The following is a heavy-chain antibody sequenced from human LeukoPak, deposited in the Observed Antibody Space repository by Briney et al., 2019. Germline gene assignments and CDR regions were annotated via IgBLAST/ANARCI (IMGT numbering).Heavy chain of an antibody. CDR2: IYHSGNT. Sequence: SETLSLTCTVSGYSISSGYYWGWIRQPPGKGLEWIGSIYHSGNTYYNPSLKSRVTISVDTFKNQFSLKLSSVTAADTAVYYCARDTSGDYYDSSGYHYYFDYWGQGTLVTVSS. D-gene: IGHD3-22*01. J-gene: IGHJ4*02. CDR3: ARDTSGDYYDSSGYHYYFDY. CDR1: GYSISSGYY. V-gene: IGHV4-38-2*02.